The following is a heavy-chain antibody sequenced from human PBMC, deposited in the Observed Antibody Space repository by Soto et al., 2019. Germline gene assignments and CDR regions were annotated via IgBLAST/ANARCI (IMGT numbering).Heavy chain of an antibody. J-gene: IGHJ1*01. CDR2: ISSNGRST. CDR1: GFIFSTYA. D-gene: IGHD2-8*01. CDR3: ARDRCTNGVCYAPSDD. Sequence: EVKLVESGGGLVQPGGSLRLSCATSGFIFSTYAMHWVRQAPGKGLEYVSAISSNGRSTYYANSVKGRFTISRDNSKNTLYRQMDSLRAEDMAVYYCARDRCTNGVCYAPSDDWGQGTLVTVSS. V-gene: IGHV3-64*01.